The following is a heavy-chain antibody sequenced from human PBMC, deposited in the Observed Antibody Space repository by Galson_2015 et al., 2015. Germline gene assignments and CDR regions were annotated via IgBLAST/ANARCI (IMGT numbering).Heavy chain of an antibody. V-gene: IGHV1-69*04. CDR3: ARGSSYGSGRRKFDP. CDR2: TIPILDMT. CDR1: GGSYSSYA. Sequence: SVKVSCKASGGSYSSYAINWVRQAPGQGLEWMGRTIPILDMTNYAQNFQGRVTITADKSTSTAYMELSSLRSEDTAMYFCARGSSYGSGRRKFDPWGQGTLVTVFS. J-gene: IGHJ5*02. D-gene: IGHD3-10*01.